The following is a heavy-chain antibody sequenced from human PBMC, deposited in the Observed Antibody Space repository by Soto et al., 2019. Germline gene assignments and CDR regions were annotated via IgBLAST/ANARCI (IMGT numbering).Heavy chain of an antibody. J-gene: IGHJ4*02. CDR1: GFTVISYS. CDR3: ARESIVGAAR. CDR2: ISSSSSTI. Sequence: GALRLSCTASGFTVISYSMNWVRQAPGKGLEWVSYISSSSSTIYYADSVKGRFTISRDNAKNSLYLQMNSLRAEDTAVYYCARESIVGAARWGQGTLVTVSS. D-gene: IGHD1-26*01. V-gene: IGHV3-48*01.